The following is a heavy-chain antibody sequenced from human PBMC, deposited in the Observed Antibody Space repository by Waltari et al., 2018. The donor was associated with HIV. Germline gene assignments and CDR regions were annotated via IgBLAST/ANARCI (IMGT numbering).Heavy chain of an antibody. CDR2: IYYSGRT. CDR3: ARDLVVAAAEGFDP. J-gene: IGHJ5*02. Sequence: QVELQESGPGLVKPSETLSLTCTVSGGPINSYYWSWIRQSPGLGLEWIGHIYYSGRTTYNPSLKGRVIMSLDTSKNHISLNLRSLSAADTAVYYCARDLVVAAAEGFDPWGQGILVTVSS. V-gene: IGHV4-59*01. D-gene: IGHD2-15*01. CDR1: GGPINSYY.